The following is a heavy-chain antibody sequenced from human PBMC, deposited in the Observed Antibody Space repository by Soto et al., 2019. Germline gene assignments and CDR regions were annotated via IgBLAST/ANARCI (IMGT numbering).Heavy chain of an antibody. CDR3: ARGDHFDSSGPFDP. V-gene: IGHV4-59*01. CDR1: GGSMISYY. D-gene: IGHD3-22*01. Sequence: PSETLSLTCTVSGGSMISYYCYFLRHPPWKGLECIGYIYYSGYTNYSPSLKSRVTMSVDTSKNHFSLKLSSVTAADTAVYYCARGDHFDSSGPFDPWGQGTLVTVSS. J-gene: IGHJ5*02. CDR2: IYYSGYT.